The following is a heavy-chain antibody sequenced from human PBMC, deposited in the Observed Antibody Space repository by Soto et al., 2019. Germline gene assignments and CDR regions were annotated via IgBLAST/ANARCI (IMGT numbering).Heavy chain of an antibody. D-gene: IGHD3-3*01. CDR2: IRSKAYGGTT. V-gene: IGHV3-49*03. CDR3: TRDLVLRFLEGLVDY. Sequence: SGGSLRLSCTASGFTFGDYAMSWFRQAPGKGLEWVGFIRSKAYGGTTEYAASVKGRFTISRDDSKSIAYLQMNSLKTEDTAVYYCTRDLVLRFLEGLVDYWGQGTLVTVSS. CDR1: GFTFGDYA. J-gene: IGHJ4*02.